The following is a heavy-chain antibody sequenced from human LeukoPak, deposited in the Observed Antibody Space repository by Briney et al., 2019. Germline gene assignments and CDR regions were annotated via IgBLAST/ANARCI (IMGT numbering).Heavy chain of an antibody. CDR3: ARGGPVGY. J-gene: IGHJ4*02. V-gene: IGHV3-66*02. Sequence: PGGSLRLSCAASGFTVSSNYMNWVRQAPGKGLQWVSVIYSGGSTYYANSVKGRFTISGDSSKNTVYLQMNSLRAEDTAVYYCARGGPVGYWGQGTLVTVSS. CDR1: GFTVSSNY. CDR2: IYSGGST. D-gene: IGHD1-26*01.